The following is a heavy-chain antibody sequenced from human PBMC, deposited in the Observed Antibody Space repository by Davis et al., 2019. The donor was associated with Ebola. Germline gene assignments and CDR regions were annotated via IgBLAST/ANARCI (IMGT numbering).Heavy chain of an antibody. J-gene: IGHJ4*02. Sequence: GESLKISCVASGFTFNNYWMHWVRQAPGKGPMWVSRINNDGSWTSYADSVKGRFTISRDNAKNTLYLQMNSLRVEDTAVYYCAKGRIPHLPFDYWGQGTLVTVSS. V-gene: IGHV3-74*01. CDR3: AKGRIPHLPFDY. CDR1: GFTFNNYW. CDR2: INNDGSWT.